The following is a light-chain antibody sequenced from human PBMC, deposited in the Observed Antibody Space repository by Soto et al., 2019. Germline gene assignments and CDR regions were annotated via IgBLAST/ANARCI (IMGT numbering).Light chain of an antibody. CDR1: QSVSSN. Sequence: IVITQSPSTLSVSPGESATLSCTASQSVSSNLAWYQQKPGQAPRLLIYGASTRATGIPARFSGSGSGTEFTLPINSLQSEDSAVYYCQQHNQWPITFGQGTRLEIK. V-gene: IGKV3D-15*01. CDR2: GAS. CDR3: QQHNQWPIT. J-gene: IGKJ5*01.